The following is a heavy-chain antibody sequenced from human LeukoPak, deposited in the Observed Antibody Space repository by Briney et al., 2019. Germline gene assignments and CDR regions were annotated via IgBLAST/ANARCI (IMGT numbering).Heavy chain of an antibody. D-gene: IGHD7-27*01. J-gene: IGHJ4*02. CDR1: GFTFSSYG. Sequence: WGSLRLSRAASGFTFSSYGMHWVRQAPGKGLEWVAFIRYDGSNKYYADSVKGRFTIYRDNSKMTLYLQMDSLGVEDTARYYCVQDWAWGAFGSWGQGTLVTVSS. V-gene: IGHV3-30*02. CDR3: VQDWAWGAFGS. CDR2: IRYDGSNK.